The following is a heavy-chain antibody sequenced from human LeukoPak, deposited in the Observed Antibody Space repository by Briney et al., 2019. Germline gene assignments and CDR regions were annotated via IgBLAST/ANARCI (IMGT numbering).Heavy chain of an antibody. CDR1: GGTFSSYA. CDR3: AREVGATLASFDY. D-gene: IGHD1-26*01. J-gene: IGHJ4*02. Sequence: SVKVSCKASGGTFSSYAISWVRQAPGQGLEWMGGIIPIFGTANYAQKFQGRVTVTADESTSTAYMELSSLRSEDTAVYYCAREVGATLASFDYWGQGTLVTVSS. V-gene: IGHV1-69*13. CDR2: IIPIFGTA.